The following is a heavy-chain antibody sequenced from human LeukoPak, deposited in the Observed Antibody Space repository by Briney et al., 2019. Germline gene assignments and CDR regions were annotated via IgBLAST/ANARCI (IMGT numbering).Heavy chain of an antibody. CDR1: GFTFSNAW. V-gene: IGHV3-15*01. CDR3: TTDWDDSSRDDYYMDV. D-gene: IGHD3-22*01. CDR2: IKSKTDGGTT. J-gene: IGHJ6*03. Sequence: PGGSLRPSCAASGFTFSNAWMSWVRQAPGKGLEWVGRIKSKTDGGTTDYAAPVKGRFTISRDDSKNTLYLQMNSLKTEDTAVYYCTTDWDDSSRDDYYMDVWGKGTTVTVSS.